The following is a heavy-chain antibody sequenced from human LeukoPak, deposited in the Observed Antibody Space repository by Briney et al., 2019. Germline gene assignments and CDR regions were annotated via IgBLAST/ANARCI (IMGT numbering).Heavy chain of an antibody. CDR3: AREGYYDILTGYYPPYGMDV. CDR1: GYTFTSYG. Sequence: ASVKVSCKASGYTFTSYGISWVRQAPGQGLEWMGWISAYNGNTNYAQKLQGRVTMTTDTSTSIAYMELRSLRSDDTAVYYCAREGYYDILTGYYPPYGMDVWGQGTTVTVSS. J-gene: IGHJ6*02. D-gene: IGHD3-9*01. CDR2: ISAYNGNT. V-gene: IGHV1-18*01.